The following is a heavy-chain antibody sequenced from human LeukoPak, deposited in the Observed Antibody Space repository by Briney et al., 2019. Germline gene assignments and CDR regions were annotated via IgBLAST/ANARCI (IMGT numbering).Heavy chain of an antibody. CDR2: ISSDGST. D-gene: IGHD6-19*01. CDR3: ARGSGAYGDFDY. CDR1: VLSVSGNW. Sequence: GGSLRLSCAASVLSVSGNWMHWVRQAPGKGLMWVSRISSDGSTYYADSARGRFTISRDNAANTVYLQVNGLRAEDTAVYYCARGSGAYGDFDYWGQGTLVTVSS. V-gene: IGHV3-74*01. J-gene: IGHJ4*02.